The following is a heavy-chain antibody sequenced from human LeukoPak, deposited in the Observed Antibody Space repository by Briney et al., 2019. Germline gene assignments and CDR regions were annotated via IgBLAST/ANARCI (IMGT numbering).Heavy chain of an antibody. CDR1: GYTFTSYG. Sequence: ASVKVSCKASGYTFTSYGISWVRQAPGQGLEWMGWISAYNGNTNYAQKLQGRVTMTTDTSTSTAYMELRSLRSDDTAVYYCARDLGYCSSTSCPTDYWGQGTLVTVSS. V-gene: IGHV1-18*01. J-gene: IGHJ4*02. CDR3: ARDLGYCSSTSCPTDY. D-gene: IGHD2-2*01. CDR2: ISAYNGNT.